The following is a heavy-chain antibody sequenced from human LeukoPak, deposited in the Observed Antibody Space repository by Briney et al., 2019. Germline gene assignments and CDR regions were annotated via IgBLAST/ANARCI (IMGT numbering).Heavy chain of an antibody. CDR3: AKDPLNYGSGTYFDY. CDR2: ISFGGSNK. V-gene: IGHV3-30*18. J-gene: IGHJ4*02. D-gene: IGHD3-10*01. Sequence: GRSLRLSWPASALTFTSSGMYCVSHAPGKGLEWVAVISFGGSNKYYGDSVKSRFTISRDNSKNTVYLKMNSLRAEDTGVYYCAKDPLNYGSGTYFDYWGQGTLVTVSS. CDR1: ALTFTSSG.